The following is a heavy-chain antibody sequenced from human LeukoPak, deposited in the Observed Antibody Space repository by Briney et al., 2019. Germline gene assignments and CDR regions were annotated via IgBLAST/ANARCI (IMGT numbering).Heavy chain of an antibody. CDR3: ARGRLGGGYSYLDWFDP. CDR2: ISSSSAYI. V-gene: IGHV3-21*01. D-gene: IGHD5-18*01. CDR1: GFTFSSYS. J-gene: IGHJ5*02. Sequence: GGSLRLSCAASGFTFSSYSMIWVRQAPGKGLEWVSSISSSSAYIYYADSVRGRFTISRDNAKNSLYLQMNSLRAEDTAVYYCARGRLGGGYSYLDWFDPWGQGTLVTVSS.